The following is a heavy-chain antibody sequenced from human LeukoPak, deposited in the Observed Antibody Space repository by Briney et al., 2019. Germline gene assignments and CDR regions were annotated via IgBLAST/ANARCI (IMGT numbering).Heavy chain of an antibody. CDR3: ARGSSSGTVDY. D-gene: IGHD3-22*01. CDR1: GFTVSSNY. V-gene: IGHV3-53*01. J-gene: IGHJ4*02. Sequence: RGSLRLSCAASGFTVSSNYMSWVRQAPGKGLEWVSVIYSGGSTYYADSVKGRFTISRDNSKNTLYLQMNSLRAEDTAVYYCARGSSSGTVDYWGQGTLVAVSS. CDR2: IYSGGST.